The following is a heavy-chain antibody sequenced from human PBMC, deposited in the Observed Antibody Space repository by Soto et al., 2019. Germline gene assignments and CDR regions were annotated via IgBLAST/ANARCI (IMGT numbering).Heavy chain of an antibody. CDR2: IYYSGST. D-gene: IGHD6-13*01. CDR1: GGSISSYY. CDR3: ARQVTIRAAAGWYNWFDP. V-gene: IGHV4-59*08. J-gene: IGHJ5*02. Sequence: QVQLQESGPGLVKPSETLSLTCTVSGGSISSYYWSWIRQPPGKGLEWIGYIYYSGSTNYNPSLKSRVTISVDTSKNQFSRKLSSVTAADTAVYYCARQVTIRAAAGWYNWFDPWGQGTLVTVSS.